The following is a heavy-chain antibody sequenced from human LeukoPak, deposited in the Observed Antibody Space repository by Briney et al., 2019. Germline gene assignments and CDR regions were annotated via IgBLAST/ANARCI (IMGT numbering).Heavy chain of an antibody. V-gene: IGHV3-11*01. Sequence: GGSLRLSCAASGFTLIDYMSWIRQTPGKGLEWVSYISGDGTIIYYADSVKGRFTISRDNAKNSLYLQINSLRAEDTAVYYCARDFSNGGHDAWGQGTLVTVSS. CDR3: ARDFSNGGHDA. D-gene: IGHD2/OR15-2a*01. J-gene: IGHJ3*01. CDR1: GFTLIDY. CDR2: ISGDGTII.